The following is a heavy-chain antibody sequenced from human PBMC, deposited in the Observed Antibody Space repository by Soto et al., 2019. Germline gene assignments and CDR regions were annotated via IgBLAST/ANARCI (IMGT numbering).Heavy chain of an antibody. CDR3: AREDLILEWLPYGMDV. CDR1: GGTFSSYA. Sequence: SVKVSCKASGGTFSSYAISWVRQAPGQGLEWMGGIIPIFGTANYAQKSQGRVTITADESTSTAYMELSSLRSEDTAVYYCAREDLILEWLPYGMDVWGQGTTVTVSS. CDR2: IIPIFGTA. J-gene: IGHJ6*02. V-gene: IGHV1-69*13. D-gene: IGHD3-3*01.